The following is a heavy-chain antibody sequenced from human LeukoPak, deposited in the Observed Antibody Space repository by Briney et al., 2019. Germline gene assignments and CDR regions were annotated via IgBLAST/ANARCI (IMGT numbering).Heavy chain of an antibody. CDR2: INHSGST. J-gene: IGHJ3*02. CDR1: GGSFSGYY. V-gene: IGHV4-34*01. D-gene: IGHD1-26*01. Sequence: SETLSLTCAVYGGSFSGYYWSWIRQPPGKGLEWIGEINHSGSTNYNPSLKSRVTISVDTSKNQFSLKLSSMTAADTAVYYCARDGWVAVGATGTFDIWGQGTMVTVSS. CDR3: ARDGWVAVGATGTFDI.